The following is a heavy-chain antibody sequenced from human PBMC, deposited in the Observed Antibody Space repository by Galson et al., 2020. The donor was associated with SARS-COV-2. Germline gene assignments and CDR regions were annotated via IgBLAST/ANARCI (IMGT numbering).Heavy chain of an antibody. CDR3: ARDQGWLQFDY. D-gene: IGHD5-12*01. J-gene: IGHJ4*02. CDR1: GFTVSSNY. V-gene: IGHV3-66*01. Sequence: TGGSLRLSCAASGFTVSSNYMSWVRQAPGKGLEWVSVIYSGGSTYYADSVKGRFTISRDNSKNTLYLQMNSLRAEDTAVYYCARDQGWLQFDYWGQGTLVTVSS. CDR2: IYSGGST.